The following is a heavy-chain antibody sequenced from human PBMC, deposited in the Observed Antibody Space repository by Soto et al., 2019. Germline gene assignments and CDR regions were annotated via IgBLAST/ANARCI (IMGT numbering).Heavy chain of an antibody. Sequence: LSLPCTVSGGSLSSSSYYWGWIRQPPGKGLEWIGSIYYSGSTYYNPSLKSRVTISVDTSKNQFSLKLSSVTAADTAVYYCARRPHSSGYYYYYYGMDVWGQGTTVTVSS. D-gene: IGHD3-22*01. CDR1: GGSLSSSSYY. V-gene: IGHV4-39*01. J-gene: IGHJ6*02. CDR3: ARRPHSSGYYYYYYGMDV. CDR2: IYYSGST.